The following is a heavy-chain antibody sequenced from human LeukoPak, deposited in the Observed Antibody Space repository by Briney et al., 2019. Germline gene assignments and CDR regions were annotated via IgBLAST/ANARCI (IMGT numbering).Heavy chain of an antibody. CDR2: ISSSGAST. D-gene: IGHD4-23*01. CDR3: AKDMTTVGNWFDS. CDR1: GFTFSSYA. Sequence: GGSLGLSCVASGFTFSSYAMSWVRQAPGKGLERVSGISSSGASTYYADSVKGRFTISRDNSKNTLYLQMNSLRAEDTAVYYCAKDMTTVGNWFDSWGQGTLVTVSS. J-gene: IGHJ5*01. V-gene: IGHV3-23*01.